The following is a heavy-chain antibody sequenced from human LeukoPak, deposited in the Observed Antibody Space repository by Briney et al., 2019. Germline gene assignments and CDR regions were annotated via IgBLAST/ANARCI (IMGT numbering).Heavy chain of an antibody. D-gene: IGHD2-21*01. CDR2: ISYDGSNK. CDR3: ARPEQAESIWWLSTGQGYMDV. Sequence: GRSLRLSCAASGFTFSSYAMHWVRQAPGKGLEWVAVISYDGSNKYYADSVKGRFTISRDNSKNTLYLQMNSLRAEDTAVYYCARPEQAESIWWLSTGQGYMDVWGKGTTVTVSS. CDR1: GFTFSSYA. J-gene: IGHJ6*03. V-gene: IGHV3-30*04.